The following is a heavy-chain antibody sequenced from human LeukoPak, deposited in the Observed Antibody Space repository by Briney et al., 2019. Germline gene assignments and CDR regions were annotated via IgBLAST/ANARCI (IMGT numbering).Heavy chain of an antibody. Sequence: VGSLRLSCAASGFTFDTYAMTWVRQAPGKGLEWVSSISSGGTYIYYAESVRGRSTISRDNTKNFLYLQLSTLRVEDTAVYYCARDRPTGRSRGVVVQWGQGTLVTVSS. D-gene: IGHD2-15*01. CDR2: ISSGGTYI. V-gene: IGHV3-21*01. CDR3: ARDRPTGRSRGVVVQ. J-gene: IGHJ4*02. CDR1: GFTFDTYA.